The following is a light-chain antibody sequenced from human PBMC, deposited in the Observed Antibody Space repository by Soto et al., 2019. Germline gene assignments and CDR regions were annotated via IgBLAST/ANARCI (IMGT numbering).Light chain of an antibody. J-gene: IGKJ1*01. V-gene: IGKV3-15*01. CDR1: QSVSSN. Sequence: VMTQSPATLSVSPGERATLSCRASQSVSSNLTWYQQKPGQPPRLLIYGASTRATGVPGRFSGSGSGTEFTLTISSLQSEDFAVYYCQQYNDWWTFGQGTKVDIK. CDR3: QQYNDWWT. CDR2: GAS.